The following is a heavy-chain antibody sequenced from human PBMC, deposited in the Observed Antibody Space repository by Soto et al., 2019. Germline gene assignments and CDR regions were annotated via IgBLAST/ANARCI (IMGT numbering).Heavy chain of an antibody. V-gene: IGHV3-48*03. CDR1: GFTFSSYE. CDR2: ISSSGSTI. J-gene: IGHJ4*02. CDR3: ARALGEWLVHIDY. Sequence: EVQLVESGGGLVQPGGSLRLSCAASGFTFSSYEMNWVRQAPGKGLEWVSYISSSGSTIYYADSVKGRFTISRDNAKNSLYLQMNSLRAEDTAVYYCARALGEWLVHIDYWGQGTLVTVSS. D-gene: IGHD6-19*01.